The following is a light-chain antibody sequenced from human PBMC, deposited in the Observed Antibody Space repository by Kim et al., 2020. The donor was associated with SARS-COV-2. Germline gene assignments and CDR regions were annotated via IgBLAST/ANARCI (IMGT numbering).Light chain of an antibody. CDR1: QDISIY. J-gene: IGKJ2*01. CDR3: QQYKTYPYT. Sequence: DIQMTQSPSSLSASVGDRVTITCRASQDISIYLAWFQQKPGKPPKSLIYAASTLQSGVPLKFSGSGSGTDFTLTINSLQPGDFATYYCQQYKTYPYTFGQGTKLEI. CDR2: AAS. V-gene: IGKV1-16*02.